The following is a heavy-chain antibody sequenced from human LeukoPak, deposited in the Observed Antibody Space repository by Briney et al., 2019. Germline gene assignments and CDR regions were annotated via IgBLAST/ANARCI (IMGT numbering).Heavy chain of an antibody. J-gene: IGHJ4*02. CDR2: INHSGST. D-gene: IGHD6-19*01. CDR3: ARAWLVRGFDY. V-gene: IGHV4-34*01. CDR1: GGSFSGYY. Sequence: SETLSLTCAVYGGSFSGYYWSWIRHPPGKGLEWIGEINHSGSTNYNPSLKSRVTISVDTSKNQFSLKLSSVTAADTAVYYCARAWLVRGFDYWGQGTLVTVSS.